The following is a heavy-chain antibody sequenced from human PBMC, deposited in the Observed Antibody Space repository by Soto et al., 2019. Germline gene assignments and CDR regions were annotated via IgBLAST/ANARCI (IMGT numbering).Heavy chain of an antibody. J-gene: IGHJ4*02. CDR1: AFTFRNYW. Sequence: EVQLVESGGGLVQPGGSLRLSCAASAFTFRNYWMSWVRQAPGKGLECVAKIKEDGSEKYYVDSVKGRFTISRDNAKNSVYLQMDSRTVEATAMYYCARASSSTSGAIDYWGQRTLVTVSS. V-gene: IGHV3-7*04. D-gene: IGHD2-2*01. CDR2: IKEDGSEK. CDR3: ARASSSTSGAIDY.